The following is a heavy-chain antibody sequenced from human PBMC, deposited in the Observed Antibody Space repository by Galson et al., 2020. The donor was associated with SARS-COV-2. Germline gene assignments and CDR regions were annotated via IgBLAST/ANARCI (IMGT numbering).Heavy chain of an antibody. CDR3: AREYCGGDCYSLVPGDDAFDI. V-gene: IGHV3-20*01. J-gene: IGHJ3*02. CDR1: GFTFDDYG. Sequence: GESLKISCAASGFTFDDYGMSWVRQAPGKGLEWVSGINWNGGSTGYADSVKGRFTISRDNAKNSLYLQMNSLRAEDTALYHCAREYCGGDCYSLVPGDDAFDIWGQGTMVTVSS. CDR2: INWNGGST. D-gene: IGHD2-21*02.